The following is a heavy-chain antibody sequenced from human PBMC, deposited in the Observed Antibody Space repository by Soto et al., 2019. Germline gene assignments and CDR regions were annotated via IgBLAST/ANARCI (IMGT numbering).Heavy chain of an antibody. J-gene: IGHJ4*02. CDR1: GYTFTSYA. CDR3: ARDIVVASAALGY. CDR2: INAGNGNT. D-gene: IGHD2-15*01. Sequence: ASVKVSCKASGYTFTSYAMHWVRLAPGQRLEWMGWINAGNGNTKYSQKFQGRVTITRDTSASTAYMELSSLRSEDTAVYYCARDIVVASAALGYWGQGTLVTVSS. V-gene: IGHV1-3*01.